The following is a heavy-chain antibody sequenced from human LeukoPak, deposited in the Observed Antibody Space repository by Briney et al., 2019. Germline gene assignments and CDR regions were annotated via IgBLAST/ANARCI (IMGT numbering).Heavy chain of an antibody. Sequence: QPGRSLRLSCAASGFTFSNYAMSWVRQAPGKGLEWVSTISGSGGSTYYADSVKGWFTISRDNSKNTLYLQMNSLRAEDTAVYYCAKLLMTAVTNVDYWGQGTLVTVSS. D-gene: IGHD4-17*01. V-gene: IGHV3-23*01. CDR3: AKLLMTAVTNVDY. CDR1: GFTFSNYA. J-gene: IGHJ4*02. CDR2: ISGSGGST.